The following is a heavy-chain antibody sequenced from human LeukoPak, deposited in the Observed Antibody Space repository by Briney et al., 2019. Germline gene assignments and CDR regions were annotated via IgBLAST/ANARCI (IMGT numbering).Heavy chain of an antibody. V-gene: IGHV3-23*01. CDR1: GFTFSSYA. D-gene: IGHD3-22*01. J-gene: IGHJ4*02. CDR3: AKDLRKGNYYDSSGYWYYFDY. Sequence: GGSLRLSCAASGFTFSSYAMSWVRQAPGKGLEWVSAISGSDGSTYYADSVKGRFTISRDNSKNTLYLQMNSLRAEDTAVYYCAKDLRKGNYYDSSGYWYYFDYWGQGTLVTVSS. CDR2: ISGSDGST.